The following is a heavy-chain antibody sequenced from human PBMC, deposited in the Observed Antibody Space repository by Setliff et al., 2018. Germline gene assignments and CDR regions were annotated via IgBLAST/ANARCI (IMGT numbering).Heavy chain of an antibody. V-gene: IGHV3-23*01. D-gene: IGHD2-8*02. J-gene: IGHJ1*01. Sequence: PGGSLRLSCAASGFTFSSYAMSWVRQAPGKGLEWVSAICGSGDNTQYADSVKGRFTISRDNSKNSLYLQMNSLRVEDTSVYYCAKDNIWSLDDRGQGTLVTVSS. CDR2: ICGSGDNT. CDR1: GFTFSSYA. CDR3: AKDNIWSLDD.